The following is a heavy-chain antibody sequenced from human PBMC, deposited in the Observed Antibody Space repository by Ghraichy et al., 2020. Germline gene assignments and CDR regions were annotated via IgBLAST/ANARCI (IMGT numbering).Heavy chain of an antibody. Sequence: SETLSLTCSVTGGSIDSPDSYWAWIRQPPGKGLEWIGSKFYTGRTNYNPSFKGRVTISVDASKKHFSLMLNSVAAADTAVYYCALDPSGADYFDPWGPGTLVTVSS. CDR1: GGSIDSPDSY. CDR2: KFYTGRT. CDR3: ALDPSGADYFDP. D-gene: IGHD4/OR15-4a*01. V-gene: IGHV4-39*02. J-gene: IGHJ5*02.